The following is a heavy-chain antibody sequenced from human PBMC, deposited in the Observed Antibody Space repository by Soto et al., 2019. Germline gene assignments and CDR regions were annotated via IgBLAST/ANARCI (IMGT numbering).Heavy chain of an antibody. CDR1: GFTFSSYA. Sequence: EVQLLESGGGLVQPGGSLRLSCAASGFTFSSYAMRWVRQAPGKGLEWVSAISGSGGNTYYADSVKGRFTISRDNSKNTLYMQMTSMRAEDTAVYYCAKDRDYYGSGSYWVCDYWGQGTLVTVSS. D-gene: IGHD3-10*01. CDR2: ISGSGGNT. V-gene: IGHV3-23*01. J-gene: IGHJ4*02. CDR3: AKDRDYYGSGSYWVCDY.